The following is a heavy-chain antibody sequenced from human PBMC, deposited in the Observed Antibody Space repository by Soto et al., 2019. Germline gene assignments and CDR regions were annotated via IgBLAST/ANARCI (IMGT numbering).Heavy chain of an antibody. CDR3: ATSYYDSSDAFDI. Sequence: QLQLQESGPGLVKPSETLSLTCTVSGGSISSSSYYWGWIRQPPGKGLEWIGSIYYSGSTYYNPSLKSRGTISVDTSKNQFSLKLSSVTAADTAVYYCATSYYDSSDAFDIWGQGTMVTVSS. CDR1: GGSISSSSYY. D-gene: IGHD3-22*01. J-gene: IGHJ3*02. CDR2: IYYSGST. V-gene: IGHV4-39*01.